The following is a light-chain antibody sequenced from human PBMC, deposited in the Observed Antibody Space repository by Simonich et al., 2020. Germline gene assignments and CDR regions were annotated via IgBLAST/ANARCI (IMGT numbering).Light chain of an antibody. Sequence: QSALTQPASVSGSPGQSITISCTGTSSDVGGYNYVSWYQQHPGKAPKLLIYDVSKRPSGVSKRFSGSKSGNTASLTISGLQAEDEADYYCSSYTSSSTLGVFGGGTKLTVL. CDR2: DVS. J-gene: IGLJ2*01. V-gene: IGLV2-14*01. CDR1: SSDVGGYNY. CDR3: SSYTSSSTLGV.